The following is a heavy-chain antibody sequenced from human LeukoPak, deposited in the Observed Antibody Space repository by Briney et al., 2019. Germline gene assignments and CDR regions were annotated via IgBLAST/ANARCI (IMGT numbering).Heavy chain of an antibody. D-gene: IGHD1-26*01. CDR2: ISGFNGNT. CDR1: GYTFTSYG. CDR3: ARGKKNLVSGSYSADAFDI. J-gene: IGHJ3*02. Sequence: VASVKVSCKASGYTFTSYGISWVRQAPGQGLEWMGWISGFNGNTNYAQKLQGRVTMTTDTSTTTAYMELRSLRYDDTAVYYCARGKKNLVSGSYSADAFDIWGQGTMVTVSS. V-gene: IGHV1-18*01.